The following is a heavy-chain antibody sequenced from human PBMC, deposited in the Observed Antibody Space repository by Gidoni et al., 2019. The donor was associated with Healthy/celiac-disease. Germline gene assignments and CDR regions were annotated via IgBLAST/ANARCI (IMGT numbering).Heavy chain of an antibody. CDR3: ARGRIAAPRGYRYYYYYGMDV. CDR2: INHSGST. J-gene: IGHJ6*02. Sequence: QVQLQQWGAGLLKPSETLSLTCAVYGGSFSGYYWSWIRQPPGKGLEWIGEINHSGSTNYNPSLKSRVTISVDTSKNQFSLKLSSVTAADTAVYYCARGRIAAPRGYRYYYYYGMDVWGQGTTVTVSS. CDR1: GGSFSGYY. D-gene: IGHD6-6*01. V-gene: IGHV4-34*01.